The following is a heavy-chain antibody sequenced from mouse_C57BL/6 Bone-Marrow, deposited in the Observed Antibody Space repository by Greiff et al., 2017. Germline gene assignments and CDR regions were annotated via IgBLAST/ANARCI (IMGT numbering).Heavy chain of an antibody. Sequence: QVQLKESGPGLVAPSQSLSITCTVSGFSLTSYAISWVRQPPGKGLEWLGVIWTGGGTNYNSALKTRLSISKDTSMSQVFLKMNGLQPDTTARYSCARVYYYGSNYFDVWGTGTTVTVSS. CDR3: ARVYYYGSNYFDV. D-gene: IGHD1-1*01. J-gene: IGHJ1*03. CDR2: IWTGGGT. V-gene: IGHV2-9-1*01. CDR1: GFSLTSYA.